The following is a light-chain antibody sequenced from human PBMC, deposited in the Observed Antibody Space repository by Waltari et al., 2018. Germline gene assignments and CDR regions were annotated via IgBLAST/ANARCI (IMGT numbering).Light chain of an antibody. V-gene: IGKV3-20*01. CDR3: HQYVESPAT. Sequence: EIVLTQSPGTVSLSPGDRATFSCWASQSVSTYLAWSQQKPGQAPRLLIYHASTRATGIPDRLRGSGSGTDFSLTISRLEPEDFAMYYCHQYVESPATFGQGTKVEIK. CDR1: QSVSTY. CDR2: HAS. J-gene: IGKJ1*01.